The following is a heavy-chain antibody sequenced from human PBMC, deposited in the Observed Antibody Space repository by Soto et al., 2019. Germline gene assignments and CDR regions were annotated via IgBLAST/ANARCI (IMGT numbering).Heavy chain of an antibody. Sequence: GGSLRLSCAASGFTFSSYAMSWVRQAPGKGLEWVSAISGSGGSTYYADSVKGRFTISRDNSKNTLYLQMNSLRAEDTAVYYCAKDSIAVAAYYYYGMDVWGQGTTVTVSS. CDR1: GFTFSSYA. CDR3: AKDSIAVAAYYYYGMDV. V-gene: IGHV3-23*01. J-gene: IGHJ6*02. D-gene: IGHD6-19*01. CDR2: ISGSGGST.